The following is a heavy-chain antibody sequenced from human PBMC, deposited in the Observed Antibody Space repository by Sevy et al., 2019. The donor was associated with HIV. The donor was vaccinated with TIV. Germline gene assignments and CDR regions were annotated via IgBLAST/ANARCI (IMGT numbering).Heavy chain of an antibody. Sequence: GSLRLSCAVYGGSFSGYYWSWIRQPPGKGLEWIGEINHSGSTNYNPSLKSRVTISVDTSKNQFSLKLSSVTAADTAVYYCARGTSYYDSSGNTFDYWGQGTLVTVSS. CDR3: ARGTSYYDSSGNTFDY. J-gene: IGHJ4*02. CDR1: GGSFSGYY. D-gene: IGHD3-22*01. CDR2: INHSGST. V-gene: IGHV4-34*01.